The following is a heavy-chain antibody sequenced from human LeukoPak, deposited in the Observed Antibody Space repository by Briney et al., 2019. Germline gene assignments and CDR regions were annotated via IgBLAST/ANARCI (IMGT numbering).Heavy chain of an antibody. CDR1: VYTLNHHG. J-gene: IGHJ4*02. CDR3: ARDPTNTSGRYAYFDY. Sequence: ASVTVSYMPSVYTLNHHGIRWVRQAPGQGLDWLACISSFNGDTHYAQKFQGRVTMTTDTSTTTAYMELRSLRSDDTALYYCARDPTNTSGRYAYFDYWGQGTLVTVSS. V-gene: IGHV1-18*01. D-gene: IGHD6-19*01. CDR2: ISSFNGDT.